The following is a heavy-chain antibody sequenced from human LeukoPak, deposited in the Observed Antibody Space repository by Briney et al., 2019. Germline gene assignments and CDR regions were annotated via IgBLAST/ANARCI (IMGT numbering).Heavy chain of an antibody. V-gene: IGHV1-2*02. D-gene: IGHD1-7*01. CDR3: ARVMTGTTYYYYYMDV. Sequence: ASVKVSCKASGYTFTGYYMHWVRQAPGQGLEWMGWINPNSGGTNYAQKFQGRVTMTRDTSIGTAYMELSRLRSDDTAVYYCARVMTGTTYYYYYMDVWGKGTTVTVSS. J-gene: IGHJ6*03. CDR1: GYTFTGYY. CDR2: INPNSGGT.